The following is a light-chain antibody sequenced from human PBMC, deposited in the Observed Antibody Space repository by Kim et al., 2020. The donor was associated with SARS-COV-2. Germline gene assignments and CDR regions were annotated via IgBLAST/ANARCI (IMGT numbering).Light chain of an antibody. CDR2: WAS. J-gene: IGKJ2*04. CDR3: QQYYSTPRS. CDR1: QRVLYSSNNKNY. Sequence: RATINCKSSQRVLYSSNNKNYLAWYQQKPGQPPKLLICWASTRESGVPDRFSGSGSGTDFTLTISSLQAEDVAVYYCQQYYSTPRSFGQGTKLEI. V-gene: IGKV4-1*01.